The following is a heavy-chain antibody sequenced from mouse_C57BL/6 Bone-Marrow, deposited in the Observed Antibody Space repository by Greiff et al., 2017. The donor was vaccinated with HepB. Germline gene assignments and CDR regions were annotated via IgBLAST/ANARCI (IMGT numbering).Heavy chain of an antibody. CDR2: IDPADSNT. CDR3: AREATVIYFDF. Sequence: VQLQQPGAELVKPGASVKLSCKASGYTFTSYWMQWVKQRPGQGLEWIGEIDPADSNTNYNQKFTGKPTLTVDTSSSTAYIQLSSLTAEDAAVYYCAREATVIYFDFWGQGTTLTVSS. V-gene: IGHV1-50*01. CDR1: GYTFTSYW. D-gene: IGHD1-1*01. J-gene: IGHJ2*01.